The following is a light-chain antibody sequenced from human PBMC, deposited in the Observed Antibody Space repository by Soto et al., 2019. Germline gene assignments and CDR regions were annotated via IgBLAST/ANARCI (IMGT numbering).Light chain of an antibody. CDR2: DVT. V-gene: IGLV2-11*01. CDR1: SSDVGGYNH. CDR3: WSYAGSYSLL. Sequence: QSALTQSASVSGSPGQSITISCTGTSSDVGGYNHVSWYQQHPGKAPKLIIYDVTERPSGVPGRFSGSKSGNTASLTISGLQTDDEADYYCWSYAGSYSLLFGGGTKLTVL. J-gene: IGLJ2*01.